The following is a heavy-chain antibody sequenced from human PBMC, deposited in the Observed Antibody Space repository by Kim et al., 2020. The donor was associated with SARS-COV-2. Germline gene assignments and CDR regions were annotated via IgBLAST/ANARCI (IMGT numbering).Heavy chain of an antibody. CDR3: ARDLSVGRDYYGSGRPMDAFDI. J-gene: IGHJ3*02. CDR2: INPSGGST. D-gene: IGHD3-10*01. CDR1: GYTFTSYY. V-gene: IGHV1-46*01. Sequence: ASVKVSCKASGYTFTSYYMHWVRQAPGQGLEWMGIINPSGGSTSYAQKFQGRVTMTRDTSTSTVYMELSSLRSEDTAVYYCARDLSVGRDYYGSGRPMDAFDIWGQGTMVTVSS.